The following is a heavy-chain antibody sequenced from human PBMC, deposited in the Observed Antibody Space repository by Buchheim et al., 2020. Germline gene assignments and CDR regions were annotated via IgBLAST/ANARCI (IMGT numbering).Heavy chain of an antibody. CDR1: GGSTSSYY. CDR2: IYYSGST. Sequence: QVQLQESGPGLVKPSETLSLTCTVSGGSTSSYYWSWIRQPPGKGLEWIGYIYYSGSTNYNPSLKSRVTISVDTSKNQFSLKLSSVTAADTAVYYCARDLLKDYYYYGMDVWGQGTT. J-gene: IGHJ6*02. CDR3: ARDLLKDYYYYGMDV. D-gene: IGHD1-26*01. V-gene: IGHV4-59*01.